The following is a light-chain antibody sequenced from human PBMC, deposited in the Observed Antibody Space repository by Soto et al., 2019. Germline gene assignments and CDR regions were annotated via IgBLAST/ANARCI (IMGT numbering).Light chain of an antibody. CDR2: GVS. Sequence: EIVMTQSPATLSVFPGERATLSCRPSQTISSNLAWYQQKPGQAPRLLIYGVSTRATGIPARFSGSGSGTEFTLTISSLQSEDFAVYYCQQYNNWPITFGGGTKVEIK. CDR3: QQYNNWPIT. V-gene: IGKV3-15*01. J-gene: IGKJ4*01. CDR1: QTISSN.